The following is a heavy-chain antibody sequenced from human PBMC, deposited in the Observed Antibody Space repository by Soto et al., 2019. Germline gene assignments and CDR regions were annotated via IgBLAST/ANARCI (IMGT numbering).Heavy chain of an antibody. D-gene: IGHD2-8*01. J-gene: IGHJ6*03. CDR1: GFTFSNYW. CDR2: IKQDGSEK. V-gene: IGHV3-7*04. CDR3: ARAETNDHFLTDYYYTDV. Sequence: PGGSLRLSCAASGFTFSNYWMSWVRQAPGKGLEWVANIKQDGSEKYYVDSVKGRFTISRDNAKNSLYLQMNSLIAEDTAVYYCARAETNDHFLTDYYYTDVWGKGTTVTVSS.